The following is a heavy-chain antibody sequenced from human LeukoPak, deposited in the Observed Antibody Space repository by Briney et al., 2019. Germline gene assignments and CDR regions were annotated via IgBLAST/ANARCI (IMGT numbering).Heavy chain of an antibody. Sequence: SETLSLTCTVSGGSISSYYWSWIRQPPGKGLEWIGYVYYSGSTNYNPSLKSRVTISVDTSKNQFSLKLSSVTAADTAVYYCARHRVYYYMDVWGKGTTVTVSS. CDR1: GGSISSYY. CDR2: VYYSGST. CDR3: ARHRVYYYMDV. V-gene: IGHV4-59*01. J-gene: IGHJ6*03.